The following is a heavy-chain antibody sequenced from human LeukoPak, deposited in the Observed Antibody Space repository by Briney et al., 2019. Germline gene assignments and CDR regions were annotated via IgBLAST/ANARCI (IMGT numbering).Heavy chain of an antibody. D-gene: IGHD2-15*01. J-gene: IGHJ3*02. V-gene: IGHV4-34*01. CDR2: INHRGST. CDR1: SVTFSGYY. Sequence: TSETLSLTCAVYSVTFSGYYWSWIRQPPGKGLEWIGEINHRGSTNYNLSLKSRVTISVDTSKNQVSLKLNSVTAADTAVYYCARGHIVVVVATTRSDAFDMWGQGTMVTVSS. CDR3: ARGHIVVVVATTRSDAFDM.